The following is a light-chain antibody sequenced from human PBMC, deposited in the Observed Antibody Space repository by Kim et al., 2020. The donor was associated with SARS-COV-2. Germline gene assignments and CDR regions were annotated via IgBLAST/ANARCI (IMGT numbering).Light chain of an antibody. V-gene: IGKV3-11*01. CDR1: QSVRNY. CDR2: DTD. CDR3: QQRSSWPLT. J-gene: IGKJ4*01. Sequence: PVERATPPCRASQSVRNYLAWYRQKPGQAPTLLIYDTDTRSTGIPTRFSGSGSGTDFTLSISNLDPEDFAGYYCQQRSSWPLTFGGGTRVEIK.